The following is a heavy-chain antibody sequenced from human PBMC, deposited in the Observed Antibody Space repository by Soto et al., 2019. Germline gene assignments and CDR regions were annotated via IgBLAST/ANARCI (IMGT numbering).Heavy chain of an antibody. CDR2: ISSSSSTI. D-gene: IGHD2-15*01. Sequence: EVQLVESGGGLVQPGGSLRLSCAASGFTFSSYSMNWVRQAPGKGLEWVSYISSSSSTIYYADPVKGRFTISRDNAKNAVYLQMNSLRAEDTAVYYCARVGYCSGGSCYGRDYYYMDVWGKGTTVTVSS. J-gene: IGHJ6*03. CDR1: GFTFSSYS. V-gene: IGHV3-48*01. CDR3: ARVGYCSGGSCYGRDYYYMDV.